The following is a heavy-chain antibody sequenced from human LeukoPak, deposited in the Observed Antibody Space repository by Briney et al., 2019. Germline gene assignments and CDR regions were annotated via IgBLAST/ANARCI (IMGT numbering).Heavy chain of an antibody. D-gene: IGHD6-19*01. CDR3: ARFAVAGTGGDY. Sequence: SETLSLTCTVFGGSFSSYYWGWIRQPPGKGLEWIGSIYYSGSTYYNPSLKSRVTISVDTSKNQFSLKLSSVTAADTAVYYCARFAVAGTGGDYWGQGTLVTVSS. J-gene: IGHJ4*02. V-gene: IGHV4-39*07. CDR2: IYYSGST. CDR1: GGSFSSYY.